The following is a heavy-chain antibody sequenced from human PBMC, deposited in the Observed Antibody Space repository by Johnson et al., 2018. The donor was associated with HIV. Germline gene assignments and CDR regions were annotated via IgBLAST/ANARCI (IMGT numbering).Heavy chain of an antibody. V-gene: IGHV3-33*08. CDR2: VWFDGLNK. D-gene: IGHD1-26*01. CDR1: GFTFSSYA. Sequence: QVLLVESGGVVVQPGGSLRLSCAASGFTFSSYAMSWVRQAPGKGLEWVAVVWFDGLNKYYSDSVKGRFTISRDNSGNTLYLQMNSLRAEDTALYYCARDRALGWELLGAFDIWGQGTMVTVSS. J-gene: IGHJ3*02. CDR3: ARDRALGWELLGAFDI.